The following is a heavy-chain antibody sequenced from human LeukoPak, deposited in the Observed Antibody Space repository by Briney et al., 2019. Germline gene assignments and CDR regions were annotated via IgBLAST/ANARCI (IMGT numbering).Heavy chain of an antibody. CDR2: INPIFGTT. D-gene: IGHD5-24*01. V-gene: IGHV1-69*05. J-gene: IGHJ4*02. Sequence: SSVKVSCKASGGTFSSYAISWVRQAPGQEVEWRGGINPIFGTTNYTQKFQGRVTITTDASTSTAYMELSSLRSEDTAVYYCARRGGRDGYNFGEYYFDYWGQGTLVTVSS. CDR1: GGTFSSYA. CDR3: ARRGGRDGYNFGEYYFDY.